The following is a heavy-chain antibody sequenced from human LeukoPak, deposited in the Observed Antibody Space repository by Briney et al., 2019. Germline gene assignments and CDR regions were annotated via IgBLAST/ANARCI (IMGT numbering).Heavy chain of an antibody. CDR3: ARDRLTYYYDSTGYYLPGY. CDR2: ISSSSSTI. D-gene: IGHD3-22*01. Sequence: GGSLRLSCAASGFTFSSYSMNWVRQAPGKGLEWVSYISSSSSTIYYADSVKGRFTISRDNAKNSLYLQMNSLRAEDTAVYYCARDRLTYYYDSTGYYLPGYWGQGTLVTVSS. V-gene: IGHV3-48*01. CDR1: GFTFSSYS. J-gene: IGHJ4*02.